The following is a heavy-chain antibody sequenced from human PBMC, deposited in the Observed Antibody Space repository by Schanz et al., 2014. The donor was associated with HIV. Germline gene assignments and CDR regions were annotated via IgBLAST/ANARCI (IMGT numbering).Heavy chain of an antibody. CDR2: IIPIFDTT. D-gene: IGHD6-13*01. CDR1: GDTFSSYS. V-gene: IGHV1-69*01. CDR3: ARDSPVAAGTLDY. Sequence: QVQLVQSGAEVKKPGSSVKVSCKASGDTFSSYSISWVRQAPGQGLEWVGGIIPIFDTTKYAQKFQGRVTITADPSTNTAYMEMRGLRFEDTAVYYCARDSPVAAGTLDYWGQGTLVTVSS. J-gene: IGHJ4*02.